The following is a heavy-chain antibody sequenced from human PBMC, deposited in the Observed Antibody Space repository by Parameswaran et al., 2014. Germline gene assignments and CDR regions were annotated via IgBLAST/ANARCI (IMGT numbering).Heavy chain of an antibody. Sequence: SETLSLTCAVSGGSISSSNWWSWVRQPPGKGLEWIGEIYHSGSTNYNPSLKSRVTISVDKSKNQFSLKLSSVTAADTAVYYCASFTFGGVIVFDYWGQGTLVTVSS. CDR2: IYHSGST. CDR3: ASFTFGGVIVFDY. CDR1: GGSISSSNW. J-gene: IGHJ4*02. V-gene: IGHV4-4*02. D-gene: IGHD3-16*02.